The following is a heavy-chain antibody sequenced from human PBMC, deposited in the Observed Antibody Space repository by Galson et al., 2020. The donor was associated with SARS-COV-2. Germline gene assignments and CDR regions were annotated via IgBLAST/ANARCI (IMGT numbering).Heavy chain of an antibody. D-gene: IGHD3-10*01. CDR3: ASWDYYGSGSYYTHAWGGVKY. CDR2: ISAYNGNT. J-gene: IGHJ4*02. Sequence: ASVKVSCKASGYTFTSYGISWVRQAPGQGLEWMGWISAYNGNTNYAQKLQGSVTMTTDTSTSTAYMELRSLRSDDTAVYYCASWDYYGSGSYYTHAWGGVKYWGQGTLVTVSS. CDR1: GYTFTSYG. V-gene: IGHV1-18*04.